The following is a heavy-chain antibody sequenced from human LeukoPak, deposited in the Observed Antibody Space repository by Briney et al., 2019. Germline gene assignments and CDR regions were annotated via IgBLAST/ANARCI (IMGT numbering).Heavy chain of an antibody. CDR3: TRDFGLLCDY. V-gene: IGHV1-46*01. D-gene: IGHD2/OR15-2a*01. Sequence: ASVKVSCKASGYTFTSYYMRWVRQAPGQGLEWMGIINPSGGSTSYAQKFQGRVTMTRDTSTSTVYMELSSLRSEDTAVYYCTRDFGLLCDYWGQGTLVTVSS. J-gene: IGHJ4*02. CDR1: GYTFTSYY. CDR2: INPSGGST.